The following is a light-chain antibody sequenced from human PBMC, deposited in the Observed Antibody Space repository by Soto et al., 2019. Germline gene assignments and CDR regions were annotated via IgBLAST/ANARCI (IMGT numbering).Light chain of an antibody. CDR3: SSYTSSSTWV. J-gene: IGLJ3*02. CDR1: NSDVGDYNY. Sequence: QSALTQPASVSGSPGQSIAISCTGTNSDVGDYNYVSWYQQHPGNAPKLLIYDVTNRPSGVSNRFSDSKSGNMASLTISGLQAEDEADYYCSSYTSSSTWVFGGGTKLTVL. CDR2: DVT. V-gene: IGLV2-14*03.